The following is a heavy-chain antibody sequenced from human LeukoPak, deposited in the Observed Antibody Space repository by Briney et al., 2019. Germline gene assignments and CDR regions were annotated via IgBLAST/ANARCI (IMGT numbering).Heavy chain of an antibody. CDR2: INPNSGGT. D-gene: IGHD6-19*01. CDR3: ARDLGSYSSGWYNWFDP. J-gene: IGHJ5*02. V-gene: IGHV1-2*02. CDR1: GYTFTVYY. Sequence: ASVKVSCKASGYTFTVYYMHWVRQAPGQGLEWMGWINPNSGGTNYAQKFQGRVTMTRDTSISTAYMELSRLRSDDTAVYYCARDLGSYSSGWYNWFDPWGQGTLVTVSS.